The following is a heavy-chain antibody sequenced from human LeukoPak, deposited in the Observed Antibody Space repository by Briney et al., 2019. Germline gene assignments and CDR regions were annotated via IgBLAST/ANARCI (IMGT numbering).Heavy chain of an antibody. V-gene: IGHV4-39*01. J-gene: IGHJ1*01. CDR3: ARRRYYDSTGYLD. CDR2: IYYSGST. CDR1: GDSISSSSYY. D-gene: IGHD3-22*01. Sequence: SETLSLTCTISGDSISSSSYYWDWIRQCPGKGLEWIGTIYYSGSTYYNASLKSRLSISIDTSNNQFSLRLSFVTAADTAVYYCARRRYYDSTGYLDWGQGTLITVSS.